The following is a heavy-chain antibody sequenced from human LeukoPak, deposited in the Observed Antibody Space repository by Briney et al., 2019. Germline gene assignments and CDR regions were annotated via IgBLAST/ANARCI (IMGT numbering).Heavy chain of an antibody. V-gene: IGHV3-30*03. CDR2: ISYDGSNK. D-gene: IGHD2-2*03. CDR1: GFTFSSYG. Sequence: GGSLRLSCAASGFTFSSYGMHWVRQAPGKGLKWVAVISYDGSNKYYADSVKGRFTISRDNSKNTLYLQMNSLRAEDTAVYYCARVGDRSGNGYSHWGQGTLVTVSS. CDR3: ARVGDRSGNGYSH. J-gene: IGHJ4*02.